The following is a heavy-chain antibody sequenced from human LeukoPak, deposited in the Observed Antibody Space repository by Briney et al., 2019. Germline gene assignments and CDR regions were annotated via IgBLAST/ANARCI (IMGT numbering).Heavy chain of an antibody. CDR2: IYYSGST. J-gene: IGHJ4*02. CDR3: ARDPSSSSNSDY. Sequence: SETLSLTCTVSGGSIRNSRYYWGWIRQPPGKGLEWIGSIYYSGSTYYDPSLKSRVTISVDTSKNQFSLKLSSVTAADTAVYYCARDPSSSSNSDYWGQGTLVTVSS. D-gene: IGHD6-6*01. V-gene: IGHV4-39*07. CDR1: GGSIRNSRYY.